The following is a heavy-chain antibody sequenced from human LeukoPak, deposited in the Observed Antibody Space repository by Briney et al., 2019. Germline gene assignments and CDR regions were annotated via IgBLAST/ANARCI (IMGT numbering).Heavy chain of an antibody. CDR1: GFTFSNYD. J-gene: IGHJ6*02. D-gene: IGHD2-2*01. CDR2: IDAAGDT. V-gene: IGHV3-13*01. CDR3: ARGSCSSSSCYERLNGLDV. Sequence: GGSLRLSCAVSGFTFSNYDMHWVRQAAGKGLEWVSSIDAAGDTYYPGSVKGPFTISRENAKKSFYLQMNSLRAGDTAVYYCARGSCSSSSCYERLNGLDVWGQGTPVTVSS.